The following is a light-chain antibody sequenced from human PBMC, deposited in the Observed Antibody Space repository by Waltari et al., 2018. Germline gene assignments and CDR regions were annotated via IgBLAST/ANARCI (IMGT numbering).Light chain of an antibody. V-gene: IGLV1-44*01. J-gene: IGLJ1*01. CDR1: SSHIGINT. Sequence: SVLTQPPSASGTPGQMVTIPCSGSSSHIGINTVNWYHHLTGTAPKLFIFNNNRRPSGVPDRFSGSRSGTSASLAISGLQSGDEADYYCAAWDDTLNAYVFGTGTKVTVL. CDR3: AAWDDTLNAYV. CDR2: NNN.